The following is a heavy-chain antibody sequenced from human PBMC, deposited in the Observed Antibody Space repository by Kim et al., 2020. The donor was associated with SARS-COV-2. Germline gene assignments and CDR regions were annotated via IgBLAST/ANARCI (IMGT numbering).Heavy chain of an antibody. D-gene: IGHD2-15*01. CDR3: VRELRVDAFDI. V-gene: IGHV3-74*01. Sequence: GGSLRLSCAASGFTFSRYWMHWVRQAPGKGPVWVSRVNTYGSSTNYADSVRGRFTISRDNAKNTLYLQVTSLTAEDTAVYYCVRELRVDAFDIWGQGTVVTVSS. CDR1: GFTFSRYW. CDR2: VNTYGSST. J-gene: IGHJ3*02.